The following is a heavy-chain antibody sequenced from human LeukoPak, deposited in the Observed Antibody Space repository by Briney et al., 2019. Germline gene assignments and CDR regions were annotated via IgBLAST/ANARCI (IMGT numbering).Heavy chain of an antibody. CDR2: IYYSGST. CDR1: GGSISSYY. D-gene: IGHD2-2*01. CDR3: AIAAAPLAPFDY. J-gene: IGHJ4*02. V-gene: IGHV4-59*08. Sequence: SETLSLTCTVSGGSISSYYWSWLRQPPGKGLEWIGYIYYSGSTNYNPSLKSRVTISVDTSKNQFSLKLSPVTAADAAVYYCAIAAAPLAPFDYWGQGTLVTVSS.